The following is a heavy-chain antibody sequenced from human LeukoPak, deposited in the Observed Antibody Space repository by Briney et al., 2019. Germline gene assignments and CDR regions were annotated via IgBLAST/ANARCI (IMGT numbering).Heavy chain of an antibody. Sequence: GGSLRLSCEGSGFTFSNYWMSWVRQAPGKGLEWVANIQQHGSETYYGDSVKGRFTISRDNAKNSLYLQMNSLRAEDTAVYYCATYSSLNRREFQYWGQGTLLTVSS. CDR1: GFTFSNYW. J-gene: IGHJ1*01. D-gene: IGHD3-22*01. CDR2: IQQHGSET. CDR3: ATYSSLNRREFQY. V-gene: IGHV3-7*01.